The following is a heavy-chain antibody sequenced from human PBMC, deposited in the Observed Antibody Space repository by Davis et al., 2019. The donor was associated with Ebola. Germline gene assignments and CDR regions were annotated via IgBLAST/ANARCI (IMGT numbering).Heavy chain of an antibody. V-gene: IGHV4-39*01. D-gene: IGHD6-19*01. CDR2: IYYSGST. CDR1: GGSISSRTYY. CDR3: ARHYSSGWDYFDY. J-gene: IGHJ4*02. Sequence: MPSETLSLTCTVSGGSISSRTYYWGWIRQPPGKGLEWIGSIYYSGSTYYNPSLTSRVTISVDTSKNQFSLKLSSVTAADTAVYYCARHYSSGWDYFDYWGQGTLVTVSS.